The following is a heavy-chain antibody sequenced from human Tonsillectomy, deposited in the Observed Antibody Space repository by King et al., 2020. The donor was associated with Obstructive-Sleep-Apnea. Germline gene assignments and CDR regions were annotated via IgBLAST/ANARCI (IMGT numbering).Heavy chain of an antibody. J-gene: IGHJ4*02. CDR3: AAGIVEEYFDY. V-gene: IGHV3-33*01. CDR2: TWYVGSNK. D-gene: IGHD1-26*01. CDR1: GFSFSNYG. Sequence: VQLVESGGGVVQPGRSLRLSCAASGFSFSNYGMHWVRQAPGKGLEWVAVTWYVGSNKYYADSVKGRFTISRDNSKNTLYLQLNSLRVEDTAVYYCAAGIVEEYFDYWGQGTLVTVSS.